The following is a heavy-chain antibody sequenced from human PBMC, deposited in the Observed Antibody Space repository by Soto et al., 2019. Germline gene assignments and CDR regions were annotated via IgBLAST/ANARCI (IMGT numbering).Heavy chain of an antibody. D-gene: IGHD3-16*01. V-gene: IGHV4-4*02. Sequence: QVQLQESGPGLVKPSGTLSLTCAVSGGSISSSNWWSWVRQPPGKGREWIGEIYHSGSTNYNPSLKSRVTLSVDKSKNQFSLKLSSVTAADTAVYYCARLVMMTFGGVMAYYGMDVWGQGTTVTVSS. CDR3: ARLVMMTFGGVMAYYGMDV. J-gene: IGHJ6*02. CDR2: IYHSGST. CDR1: GGSISSSNW.